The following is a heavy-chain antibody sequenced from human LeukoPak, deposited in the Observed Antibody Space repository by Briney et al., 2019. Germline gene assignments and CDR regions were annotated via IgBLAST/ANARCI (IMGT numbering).Heavy chain of an antibody. D-gene: IGHD2-2*01. Sequence: ASAKVSCKASGYTCTGCHMYWVRQAAGQWLEWMGRINPNSGDTNYAQKFQGRVTMTRDTSISTAYMELSRLRSDDTAVYYCARDYCSSTSCLFDYWGQGTLVTVSS. CDR1: GYTCTGCH. CDR2: INPNSGDT. CDR3: ARDYCSSTSCLFDY. J-gene: IGHJ4*02. V-gene: IGHV1-2*06.